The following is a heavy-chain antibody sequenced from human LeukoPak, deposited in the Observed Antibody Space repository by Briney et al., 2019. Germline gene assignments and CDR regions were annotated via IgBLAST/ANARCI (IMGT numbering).Heavy chain of an antibody. Sequence: GGSLRLSCAASGFTFSSYSMNWVRQAPGKGLEWVSSISSSSSYIYYADSVKGRFTISKDNAKNSLYLQMNSLRAEDTAVYYCAPDYGGNNGDYWGQGTLVTVSS. J-gene: IGHJ4*02. V-gene: IGHV3-21*01. D-gene: IGHD4-23*01. CDR2: ISSSSSYI. CDR3: APDYGGNNGDY. CDR1: GFTFSSYS.